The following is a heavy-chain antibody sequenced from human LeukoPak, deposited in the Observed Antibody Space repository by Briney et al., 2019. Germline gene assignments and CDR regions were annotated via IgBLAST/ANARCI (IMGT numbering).Heavy chain of an antibody. J-gene: IGHJ4*02. CDR3: TADYYDSTGYHDF. CDR1: RFTFNNAW. D-gene: IGHD3-22*01. V-gene: IGHV3-15*01. Sequence: GGSLRLSCAASRFTFNNAWMSWVRRAPGKGLEWVGRIKSKPDGGTTDYAAPVKGRFTISTVDSKNTVYLQMNSLKTEDTAVYYFTADYYDSTGYHDFWGQGTLVTVSS. CDR2: IKSKPDGGTT.